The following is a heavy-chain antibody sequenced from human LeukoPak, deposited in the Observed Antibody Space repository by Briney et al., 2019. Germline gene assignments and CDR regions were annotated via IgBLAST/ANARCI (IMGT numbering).Heavy chain of an antibody. CDR1: GYTFTSYG. Sequence: GASVKVSCKASGYTFTSYGISWVRQAPGQGLEWVGWISAYNGNTNYAQKLQGRVTMTTDTSTSTAYMELRSLRSDDTAVYYCARGGYDILTGYHNSFDYWGQGTLVTVSS. CDR2: ISAYNGNT. V-gene: IGHV1-18*01. J-gene: IGHJ4*02. D-gene: IGHD3-9*01. CDR3: ARGGYDILTGYHNSFDY.